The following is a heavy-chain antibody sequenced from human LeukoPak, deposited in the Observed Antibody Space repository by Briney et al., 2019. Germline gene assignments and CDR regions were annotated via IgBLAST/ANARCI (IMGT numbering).Heavy chain of an antibody. V-gene: IGHV3-21*01. CDR3: RPKDSTYAGGD. Sequence: PGGSLRLSCAASGFTFSSYAMSWVRQAPGKGLEWVSSISSSSSYIYYADSVKGRFTISRDNAKNSLYLQMNSLRAEDTAVYYCRPKDSTYAGGDWGQGTLVTVPS. CDR2: ISSSSSYI. D-gene: IGHD2-8*02. J-gene: IGHJ4*02. CDR1: GFTFSSYA.